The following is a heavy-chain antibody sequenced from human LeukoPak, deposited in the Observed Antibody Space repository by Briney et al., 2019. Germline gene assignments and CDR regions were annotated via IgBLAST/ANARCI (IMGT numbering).Heavy chain of an antibody. V-gene: IGHV3-23*01. Sequence: GGSLRLSCAASGFTFSTYAVSWVRQAPGKGLEWVSSVSGSGDSTYYADSVKGRFTISRDNSKNTMFLQMNSLRADDTAVYYCARARYCSSSNCYLDSWGQGALVTVSS. D-gene: IGHD2-2*01. CDR1: GFTFSTYA. J-gene: IGHJ4*02. CDR2: VSGSGDST. CDR3: ARARYCSSSNCYLDS.